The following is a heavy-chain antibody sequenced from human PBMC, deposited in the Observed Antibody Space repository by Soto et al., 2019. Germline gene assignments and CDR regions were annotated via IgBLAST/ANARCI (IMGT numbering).Heavy chain of an antibody. D-gene: IGHD2-15*01. J-gene: IGHJ4*02. CDR1: GFTFSSYS. CDR3: TRVAVGAAPGSNFDY. V-gene: IGHV3-48*02. Sequence: EVQLVESGGDLVQPGGSLRLSCAASGFTFSSYSMNWVRQAPGKGLEWVSYISSSTSTMYYADSVKGRFTISRDNAMNSLYLHMNSLSDEDTAVYYWTRVAVGAAPGSNFDYWGQGTLVTVSS. CDR2: ISSSTSTM.